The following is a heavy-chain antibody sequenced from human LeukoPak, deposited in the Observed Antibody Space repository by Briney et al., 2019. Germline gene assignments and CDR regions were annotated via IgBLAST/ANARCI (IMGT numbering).Heavy chain of an antibody. CDR2: IYYSGYT. CDR1: GGSISSYY. J-gene: IGHJ4*02. V-gene: IGHV4-59*01. Sequence: SETLSLTCTVSGGSISSYYWSWIRQPPGKGLEWIGCIYYSGYTNYKSSLKSRVTISVDTSKNQFSLKLSSVTAADTAVYYCARHWDDYVWGSLGIDYWGQGTLVTVSS. D-gene: IGHD3-16*01. CDR3: ARHWDDYVWGSLGIDY.